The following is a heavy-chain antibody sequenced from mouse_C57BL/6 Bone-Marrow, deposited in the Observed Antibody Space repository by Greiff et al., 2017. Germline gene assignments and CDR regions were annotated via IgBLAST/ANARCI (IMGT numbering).Heavy chain of an antibody. J-gene: IGHJ1*03. V-gene: IGHV14-4*01. Sequence: EVQLQESGAELVRPGASVKLSCTASGFNIKDDYMPWVKQRPEQGLEWIGWIDPENGDTEYASKFQGKATIAADTTSNTAYLQRSSLTSEDTAVYYCTTPITTVVAPWYFDVWGTGTTVTVSA. CDR1: GFNIKDDY. D-gene: IGHD1-1*01. CDR3: TTPITTVVAPWYFDV. CDR2: IDPENGDT.